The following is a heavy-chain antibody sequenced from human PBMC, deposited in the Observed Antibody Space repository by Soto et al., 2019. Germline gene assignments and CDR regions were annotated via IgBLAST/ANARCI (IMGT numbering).Heavy chain of an antibody. V-gene: IGHV2-5*02. CDR2: IYWDDDK. D-gene: IGHD3-22*01. CDR3: EHRRVTMIFGAGHFHH. CDR1: GFSLSTSGVG. Sequence: QITLKESGPTLVKPSQTLTLTCTFSGFSLSTSGVGVGWIRQPPGKALEWLALIYWDDDKRYSPSLKSRIARTKETYNNQVVLTLTNVDTLNTATSSCEHRRVTMIFGAGHFHHWGQGTLVTVSS. J-gene: IGHJ1*01.